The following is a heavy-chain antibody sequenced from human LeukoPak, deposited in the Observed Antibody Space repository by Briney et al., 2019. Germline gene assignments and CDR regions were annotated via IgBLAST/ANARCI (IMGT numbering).Heavy chain of an antibody. D-gene: IGHD6-19*01. J-gene: IGHJ4*02. CDR3: ARGLYGSDSY. CDR1: GASVSSSNW. V-gene: IGHV4-4*02. CDR2: IHHSGST. Sequence: PSETLSLTCAVSGASVSSSNWWIWVRQPPKKGLEWIGEIHHSGSTYYNPSLKSRVTMSVDTSKNQISLRLSSVTAADTAVYYCARGLYGSDSYWGQGNLVTVSS.